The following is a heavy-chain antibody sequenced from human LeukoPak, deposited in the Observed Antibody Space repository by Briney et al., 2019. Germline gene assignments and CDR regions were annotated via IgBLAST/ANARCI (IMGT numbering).Heavy chain of an antibody. D-gene: IGHD1-26*01. CDR1: GFTFNTYG. CDR2: ISGSGGAT. CDR3: AKSSIVGATGGYYFDY. J-gene: IGHJ4*02. V-gene: IGHV3-23*01. Sequence: GGSLRLSCAASGFTFNTYGMSWVRQAPGKGLEWVSGISGSGGATYYADSVKGRFTVSRDNSKNTLYLQMNSLRAEDTAVYYCAKSSIVGATGGYYFDYWGQGTLVTVSS.